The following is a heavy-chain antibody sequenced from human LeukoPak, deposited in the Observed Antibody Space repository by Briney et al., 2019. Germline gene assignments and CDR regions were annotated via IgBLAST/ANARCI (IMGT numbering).Heavy chain of an antibody. CDR2: ISGSGVST. D-gene: IGHD4-17*01. J-gene: IGHJ4*02. Sequence: GGSLRLSCAASGFTFSTYAMSWVRQAPGKGLEWVSAISGSGVSTYYADSVKGRFTISRDNSKITLYLQMNSLRAEDTAVYYCAKRDGDWVVDYWGQGTLVTVSS. V-gene: IGHV3-23*01. CDR3: AKRDGDWVVDY. CDR1: GFTFSTYA.